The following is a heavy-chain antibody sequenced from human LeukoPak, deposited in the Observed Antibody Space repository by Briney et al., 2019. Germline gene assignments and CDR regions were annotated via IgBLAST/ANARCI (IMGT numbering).Heavy chain of an antibody. CDR3: ARENSGSYREFDY. D-gene: IGHD1-26*01. CDR2: IYTSGST. V-gene: IGHV4-61*02. J-gene: IGHJ4*02. Sequence: SETLSLTCTVSGGSVSSGGYYWSWIRQPAGKGLEWIGRIYTSGSTNYNASLKSRVSMSVDTSKNQFSLKLSSVTAADTAVFYCARENSGSYREFDYWGQGTLVTVSS. CDR1: GGSVSSGGYY.